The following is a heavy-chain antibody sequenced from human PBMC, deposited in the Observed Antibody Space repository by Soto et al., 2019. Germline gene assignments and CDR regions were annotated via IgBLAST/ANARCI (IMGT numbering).Heavy chain of an antibody. Sequence: PSETLSLTCTVSGGSISSYYWSWIRQPPGKGLEWIGYIYYSGSTNYNPSLKSRVTISVDTSKNQFSLKLSSVTAADTAVYYCARDGNWRIDYWGQGVLVTVSS. J-gene: IGHJ4*02. V-gene: IGHV4-59*01. CDR2: IYYSGST. D-gene: IGHD1-1*01. CDR1: GGSISSYY. CDR3: ARDGNWRIDY.